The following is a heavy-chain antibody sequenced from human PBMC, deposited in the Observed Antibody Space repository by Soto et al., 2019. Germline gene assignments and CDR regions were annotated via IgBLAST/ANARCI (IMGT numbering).Heavy chain of an antibody. V-gene: IGHV3-23*01. D-gene: IGHD5-12*01. J-gene: IGHJ4*02. CDR2: ISCSGGST. Sequence: PWGSLLLSCASSGFTFSSYAMSWVRQAPGKGLDWVSAISCSGGSTYYADSVKGRFTISRDNSKNTLYLQMNSLKAEDTAVYYCASGRDGYNCDYWGQGTLVTVSS. CDR3: ASGRDGYNCDY. CDR1: GFTFSSYA.